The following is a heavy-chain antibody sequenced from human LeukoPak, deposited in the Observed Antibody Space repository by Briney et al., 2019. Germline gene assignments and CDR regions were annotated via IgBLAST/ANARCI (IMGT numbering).Heavy chain of an antibody. V-gene: IGHV1-8*03. CDR1: GYTFTSYD. J-gene: IGHJ6*03. CDR3: ARERTWYYGSGSSGTMDV. Sequence: ASVKVSCKASGYTFTSYDINWVRQATGQGLEWMGWMNPNSGNTGYAQKFQGRVTITRNTSISTAYMELSSLRAEDTAVYYCARERTWYYGSGSSGTMDVWGKGTTVTVSS. CDR2: MNPNSGNT. D-gene: IGHD3-10*01.